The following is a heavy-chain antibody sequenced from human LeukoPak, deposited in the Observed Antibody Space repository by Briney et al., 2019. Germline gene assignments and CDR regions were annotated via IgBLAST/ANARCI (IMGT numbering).Heavy chain of an antibody. J-gene: IGHJ4*02. Sequence: PGGSLRLSCAASGFTVSSTYMSWVRQAPGKGLEWVSVIYSGVNTYYADSVKGRFTISRDNSKNTLYLQMNSLRVEDTAVYYCARDHGDGSTEYWGQGTLVTVSS. V-gene: IGHV3-53*01. CDR2: IYSGVNT. D-gene: IGHD5-24*01. CDR1: GFTVSSTY. CDR3: ARDHGDGSTEY.